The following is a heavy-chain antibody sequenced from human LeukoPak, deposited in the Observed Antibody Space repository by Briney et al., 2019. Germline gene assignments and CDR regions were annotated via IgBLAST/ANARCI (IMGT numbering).Heavy chain of an antibody. J-gene: IGHJ6*04. D-gene: IGHD2-2*01. CDR2: INHSGST. CDR1: GGSFSGYY. Sequence: SETLSLTCAVYGGSFSGYYWSWIRHPPGKGLEWIGEINHSGSTNYNPSLKSRVTISVDTSKNQFSLKLSSVTAADTAVYYCAREGVVVPAAPYYYYGMDVWGKGTTVTVSS. CDR3: AREGVVVPAAPYYYYGMDV. V-gene: IGHV4-34*01.